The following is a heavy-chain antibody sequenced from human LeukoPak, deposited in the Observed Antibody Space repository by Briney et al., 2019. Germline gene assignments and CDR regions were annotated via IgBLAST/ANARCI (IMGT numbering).Heavy chain of an antibody. J-gene: IGHJ4*02. CDR2: FTCCSGRT. D-gene: IGHD3-22*01. CDR1: GFTFNNYA. Sequence: PGGSLRLSCAASGFTFNNYAMSWVRQAPGKGLEWDSAFTCCSGRTYYADSVESRFTTSRDNSNNTLSLQMNSLTAEDTAVYYCAKRGHYDSSNSYAPFDHWGQGTLVTVSS. CDR3: AKRGHYDSSNSYAPFDH. V-gene: IGHV3-23*01.